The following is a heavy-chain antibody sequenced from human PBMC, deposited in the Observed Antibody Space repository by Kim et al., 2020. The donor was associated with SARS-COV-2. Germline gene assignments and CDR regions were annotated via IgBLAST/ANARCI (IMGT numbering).Heavy chain of an antibody. CDR3: ARDLGRITIFGVVIRHYYYGMDV. J-gene: IGHJ6*02. D-gene: IGHD3-3*01. CDR1: GYTFTGYY. CDR2: INPNSGGT. Sequence: ASVKVSCKASGYTFTGYYMHWVRQAPGQGLEWMGRINPNSGGTNYAQKFQGRVTMTRDTSISTAYMELSRLRSDDTAVYYCARDLGRITIFGVVIRHYYYGMDVWGQGTTVTVSS. V-gene: IGHV1-2*06.